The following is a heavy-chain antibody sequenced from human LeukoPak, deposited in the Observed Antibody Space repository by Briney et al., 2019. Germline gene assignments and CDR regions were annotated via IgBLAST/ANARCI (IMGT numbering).Heavy chain of an antibody. CDR1: GGTFSSYA. D-gene: IGHD6-19*01. CDR3: ARAEIAVAGVFDY. CDR2: IIPVLGIA. J-gene: IGHJ4*02. Sequence: ASVKVSCKASGGTFSSYAISWVRQAPGQGLEWMGRIIPVLGIANYAQKFQGRVTITADKSTSTAYMELSSLRSEDTAVYYCARAEIAVAGVFDYWGQGTLVTVSS. V-gene: IGHV1-69*04.